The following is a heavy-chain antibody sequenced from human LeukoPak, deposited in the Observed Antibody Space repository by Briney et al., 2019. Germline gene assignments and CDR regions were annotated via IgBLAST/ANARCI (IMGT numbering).Heavy chain of an antibody. CDR2: IGTAGDT. CDR1: GFTFSSYD. J-gene: IGHJ3*02. V-gene: IGHV3-13*01. Sequence: GGSLRLSCAASGFTFSSYDMHWVRQATGKGLEWVSAIGTAGDTYYPGSVKGRFTISRENAENSLYLQMNSLRAGDTAVYYCARGFGAAGNDAFDIWGQGTMVTVSS. D-gene: IGHD6-13*01. CDR3: ARGFGAAGNDAFDI.